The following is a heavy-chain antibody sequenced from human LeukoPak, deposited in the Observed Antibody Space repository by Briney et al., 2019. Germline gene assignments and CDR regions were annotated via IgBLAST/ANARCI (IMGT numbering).Heavy chain of an antibody. J-gene: IGHJ4*02. Sequence: GESLRLFCAASGFMFDDYGMSWVRQAPGKGLEWVSGINWNGDITDYADSVKGRFTISRDNAKNSLYLQMNSLRAEDTALYYCAKDVGGSYHDYWGQGTLVTVSS. V-gene: IGHV3-20*04. D-gene: IGHD1-26*01. CDR3: AKDVGGSYHDY. CDR1: GFMFDDYG. CDR2: INWNGDIT.